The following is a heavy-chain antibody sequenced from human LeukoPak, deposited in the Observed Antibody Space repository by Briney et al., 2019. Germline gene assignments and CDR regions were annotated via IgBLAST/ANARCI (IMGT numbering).Heavy chain of an antibody. CDR2: IIPIFGTA. Sequence: GASVKASCKASGGTFSSYAISWVRQAPGQGLEWMGGIIPIFGTANYAQKFQGRVTITADESTSTAYMELSSLRSEDTAVYYCASSTLYKSDCSSTSCLGPPFDYWGQGTLVTVSS. D-gene: IGHD2-2*01. CDR1: GGTFSSYA. V-gene: IGHV1-69*13. J-gene: IGHJ4*02. CDR3: ASSTLYKSDCSSTSCLGPPFDY.